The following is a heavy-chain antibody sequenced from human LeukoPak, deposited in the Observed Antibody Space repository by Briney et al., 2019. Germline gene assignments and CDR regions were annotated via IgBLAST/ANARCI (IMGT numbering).Heavy chain of an antibody. V-gene: IGHV3-30*18. CDR1: AFTFSSYA. J-gene: IGHJ1*01. D-gene: IGHD2-2*01. CDR2: ITYDGSKI. Sequence: WGSLSLSCAASAFTFSSYAMHWVRQAPGKGLEWVAAITYDGSKIFYTDSVKGRFTFSRDNSKNTLYLQMNSLKPEDTAVYYCAKDATDGVVPRVSYGLHLWGLGTLVTVSS. CDR3: AKDATDGVVPRVSYGLHL.